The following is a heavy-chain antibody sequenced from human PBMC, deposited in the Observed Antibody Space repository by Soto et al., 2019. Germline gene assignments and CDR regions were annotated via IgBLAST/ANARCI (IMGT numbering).Heavy chain of an antibody. D-gene: IGHD2-15*01. CDR1: GFTFTKAY. CDR2: MKGSNAGVTT. CDR3: ATEGGYPGRNFDLDY. J-gene: IGHJ4*02. V-gene: IGHV3-15*01. Sequence: EVQLVESGGGLVEPGGSIRLSCVASGFTFTKAYMTWVRQAPGKGLEWVGRMKGSNAGVTTDYATSVKCRFTISRDDSKNTLYLQMNRLKTEDTAVYYCATEGGYPGRNFDLDYWGQGTLVTVSS.